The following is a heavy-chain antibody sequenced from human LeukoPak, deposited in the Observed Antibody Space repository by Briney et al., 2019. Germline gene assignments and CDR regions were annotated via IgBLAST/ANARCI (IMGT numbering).Heavy chain of an antibody. CDR1: GASTNTDCYF. V-gene: IGHV4-39*01. D-gene: IGHD5-12*01. J-gene: IGHJ4*02. Sequence: SETLSLTCSVSGASTNTDCYFWGWIRQPPGKGLEWIGSGYYSGSSHYNPSLKSRVTISVDTSKNQFSLRVSSVTAADTAVYYCVKLLLRWGIDYWGQGSLVSVSS. CDR2: GYYSGSS. CDR3: VKLLLRWGIDY.